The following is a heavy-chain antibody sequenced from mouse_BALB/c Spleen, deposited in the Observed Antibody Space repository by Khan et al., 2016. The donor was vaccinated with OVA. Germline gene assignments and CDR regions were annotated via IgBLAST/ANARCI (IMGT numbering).Heavy chain of an antibody. Sequence: QVQLKESGPQLVRPGASMKISCKASGYSFTSYWMHWVKQRPGQGLDWIGMIDPSDSEIRLNQKFKDKATLTIDKSSSTAYMQLSSPTSEDSAVYCCGTGGERGPWFAYWGQGTLVTVS. CDR2: IDPSDSEI. CDR3: GTGGERGPWFAY. J-gene: IGHJ3*01. V-gene: IGHV1-74*01. CDR1: GYSFTSYW.